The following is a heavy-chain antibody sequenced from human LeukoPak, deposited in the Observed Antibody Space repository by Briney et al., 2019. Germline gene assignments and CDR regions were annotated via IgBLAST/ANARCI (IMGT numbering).Heavy chain of an antibody. V-gene: IGHV3-7*01. CDR2: IKQDGSEK. CDR3: ARSLIVVVITQSFDY. D-gene: IGHD3-22*01. CDR1: GFTFSSYW. Sequence: GGSLRLSCAASGFTFSSYWMSWVRQAPGKGLEWAANIKQDGSEKYYVDSVKGRFTISRDNAKNSLYLQMNSLRAEDTAVYYCARSLIVVVITQSFDYWGQGTLVTVSS. J-gene: IGHJ4*02.